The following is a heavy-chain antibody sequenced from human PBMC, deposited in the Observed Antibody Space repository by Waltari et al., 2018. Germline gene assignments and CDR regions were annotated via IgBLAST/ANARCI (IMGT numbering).Heavy chain of an antibody. CDR2: IYHSGST. CDR1: GYFISSGYY. J-gene: IGHJ4*02. Sequence: QVQLQESGPGLVKPSETLSLTCTVPGYFISSGYYWGWIRQPPGKGLEWIGSIYHSGSTYYNPSLKSRVTISVDTSKNQFSLKLSSVTAADTAVYYCASPTLGPFDYWGQGTLVTVSS. V-gene: IGHV4-38-2*02. CDR3: ASPTLGPFDY.